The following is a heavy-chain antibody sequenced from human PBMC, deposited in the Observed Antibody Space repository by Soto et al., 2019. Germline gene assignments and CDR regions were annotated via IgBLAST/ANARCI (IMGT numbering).Heavy chain of an antibody. CDR2: IWYDGSNK. D-gene: IGHD3-9*01. J-gene: IGHJ4*02. V-gene: IGHV3-33*01. CDR3: ETQFCYDIED. CDR1: VCTFSIYG. Sequence: VGSVRLSFAASVCTFSIYGMHCVRQCPGKWLEWVAVIWYDGSNKYYADSVKGRFNISRDNSQNTLYLQMNSLRAYDTAVYYCETQFCYDIEDWGQGTLVSVSS.